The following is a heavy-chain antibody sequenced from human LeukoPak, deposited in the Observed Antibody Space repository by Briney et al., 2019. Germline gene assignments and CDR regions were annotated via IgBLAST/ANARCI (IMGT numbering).Heavy chain of an antibody. V-gene: IGHV2-5*02. CDR2: IFWDDDK. Sequence: SGPSLLKPTETLTLTCSFSGFSLTTTGVAVGWIRQPPGKALEWLALIFWDDDKKYSPSLKSRVTITKDTSNNQVVLIITNMDPVDTATYHCVHRQTGSTSFDYWGQGTLVIVSS. CDR1: GFSLTTTGVA. J-gene: IGHJ4*02. CDR3: VHRQTGSTSFDY. D-gene: IGHD1-1*01.